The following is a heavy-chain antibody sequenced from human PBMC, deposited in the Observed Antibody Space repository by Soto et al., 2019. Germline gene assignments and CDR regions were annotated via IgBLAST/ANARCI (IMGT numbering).Heavy chain of an antibody. CDR1: GGSTRNSQW. CDR2: IYLSGYN. Sequence: QVQLQESGPGLVSPSGTLSLTCTVSGGSTRNSQWWSWVRQTPGKGLEWIGEIYLSGYNNYKPSLKGRVNISVDKTKKQVSLKLTSVTPADSAVYFCAGAQNIAARFPVMDVWGQGTAVTVSS. CDR3: AGAQNIAARFPVMDV. V-gene: IGHV4-4*02. D-gene: IGHD6-25*01. J-gene: IGHJ6*02.